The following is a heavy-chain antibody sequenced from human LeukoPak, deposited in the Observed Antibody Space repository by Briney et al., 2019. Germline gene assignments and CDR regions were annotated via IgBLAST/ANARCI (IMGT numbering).Heavy chain of an antibody. CDR3: ASRDYYYDSSGYYSDY. V-gene: IGHV4-34*01. Sequence: KTSETLSLTCAVYGGSFSGYYWSWIRQPPGRGLEWIGEINHSGSTNYNPSLKSRVTISVDTSKNQFSLKLSSVTAADTAVYYCASRDYYYDSSGYYSDYWGQGTLVTVSS. J-gene: IGHJ4*02. D-gene: IGHD3-22*01. CDR2: INHSGST. CDR1: GGSFSGYY.